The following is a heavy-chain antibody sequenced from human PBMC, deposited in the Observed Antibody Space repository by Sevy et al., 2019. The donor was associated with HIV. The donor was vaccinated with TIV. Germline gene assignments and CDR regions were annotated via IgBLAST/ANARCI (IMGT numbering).Heavy chain of an antibody. D-gene: IGHD2-2*01. Sequence: GGSLRLSCAASGFTFSNYAMSWVRQAPGKGLGWVSTFSFGCGKINYADSVKGRVTISRDNSKNTLYLQMNSLRAEDTALYYCAREGCSKPHDYWGQGTLVTVSS. CDR3: AREGCSKPHDY. CDR2: FSFGCGKI. V-gene: IGHV3-23*01. J-gene: IGHJ4*02. CDR1: GFTFSNYA.